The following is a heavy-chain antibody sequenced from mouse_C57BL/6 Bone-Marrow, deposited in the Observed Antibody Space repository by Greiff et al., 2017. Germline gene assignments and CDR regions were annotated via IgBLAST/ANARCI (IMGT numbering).Heavy chain of an antibody. CDR1: GYTFTSYW. J-gene: IGHJ4*01. V-gene: IGHV1-69*01. D-gene: IGHD1-1*01. CDR2: IDPSDSYT. CDR3: AREAYYVAMDY. Sequence: VQLQQPGAELVMPGASVKLSCKASGYTFTSYWMHWVKQRPGQGLEWIGEIDPSDSYTNYNQKFKGKSTLTVDKSSSTAYMPLSSLTSEDSAVYYCAREAYYVAMDYWGQGTSVTVSS.